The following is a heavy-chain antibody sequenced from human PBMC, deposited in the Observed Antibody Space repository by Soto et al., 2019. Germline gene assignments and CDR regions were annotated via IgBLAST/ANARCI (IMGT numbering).Heavy chain of an antibody. V-gene: IGHV4-4*07. Sequence: SETLALGCTVSGASISGFYWSWIRKSAGKGLEWIGRIYATGTTDYNPSLKSRVMMSVDTSKKQFSLKLRSVTAADTAVYYCVRDGTKTLRDWFDPWGQGMSVTVSS. D-gene: IGHD1-1*01. CDR2: IYATGTT. CDR1: GASISGFY. CDR3: VRDGTKTLRDWFDP. J-gene: IGHJ5*02.